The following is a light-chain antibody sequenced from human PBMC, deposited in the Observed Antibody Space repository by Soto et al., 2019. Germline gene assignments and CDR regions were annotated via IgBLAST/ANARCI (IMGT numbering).Light chain of an antibody. CDR1: QSLLHSNGYNY. CDR3: MQALQTPRA. J-gene: IGKJ5*01. Sequence: DIVMTQSPLSLPVTPGEPASISCRSSQSLLHSNGYNYLDWYLQKPGQSPQLLIYLGSNRASGVPDRFSGSASGTYFTLNISRVEAEDVGVYYCMQALQTPRAFGQGTRLEI. V-gene: IGKV2-28*01. CDR2: LGS.